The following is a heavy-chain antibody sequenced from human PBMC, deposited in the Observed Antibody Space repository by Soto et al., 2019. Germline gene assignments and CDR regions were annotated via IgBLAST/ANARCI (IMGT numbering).Heavy chain of an antibody. CDR1: GFTFSSYA. V-gene: IGHV3-23*01. J-gene: IGHJ6*02. D-gene: IGHD2-2*01. CDR2: ISGSGGST. Sequence: EVQLLESGGGLVQPGGSLRLSCAASGFTFSSYAMSWVRQAPGKGLEWVSAISGSGGSTYYADSVKGRFTISRDNSKNTLYLQMNSLRAEDTAVYYCARDGGIVVVPAGGGMDVWGQGTTVTVSS. CDR3: ARDGGIVVVPAGGGMDV.